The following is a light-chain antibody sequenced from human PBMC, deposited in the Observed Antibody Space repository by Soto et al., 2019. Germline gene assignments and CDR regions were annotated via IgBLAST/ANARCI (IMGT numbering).Light chain of an antibody. J-gene: IGKJ5*01. CDR1: QSVSSY. CDR2: DAS. CDR3: QQRSNS. Sequence: EIFLTQSPATLSLSPWEIATLSCRASQSVSSYLAWYQQKPGQAPRLLIYDASNRATGIPARFSGSGSGTDFTLTISSLEPEDFAVYYCQQRSNSFGQGTRLEI. V-gene: IGKV3-11*01.